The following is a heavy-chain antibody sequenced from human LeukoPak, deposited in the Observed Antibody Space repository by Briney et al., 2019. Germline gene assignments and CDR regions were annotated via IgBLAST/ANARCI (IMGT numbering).Heavy chain of an antibody. CDR2: IIPIFGTA. J-gene: IGHJ4*02. V-gene: IGHV1-69*13. Sequence: ASVKVSCKASGGTFSSYAISWVRQAPGQGLEWMGGIIPIFGTANYAQKFQGRVTITADESTSTAYMELSSLRAEDTAVYYCARHDYDFWSGYRCHFDYWGQGTLVTVSS. D-gene: IGHD3-3*01. CDR3: ARHDYDFWSGYRCHFDY. CDR1: GGTFSSYA.